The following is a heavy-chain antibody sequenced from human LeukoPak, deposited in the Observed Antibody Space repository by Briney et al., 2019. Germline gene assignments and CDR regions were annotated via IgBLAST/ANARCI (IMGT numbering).Heavy chain of an antibody. CDR3: ARVTNQGDCSSTSCHWYFDL. V-gene: IGHV4-59*01. J-gene: IGHJ2*01. CDR1: GGSISSYY. CDR2: IYYSGST. Sequence: SETLSLTCTVSGGSISSYYWSWIRQPPGKGLEWIGYIYYSGSTNYNPSLKSRVTISVDTSKKQFSLKLSSVTAADTAVYYRARVTNQGDCSSTSCHWYFDLWGRGTLVTVSS. D-gene: IGHD2-2*01.